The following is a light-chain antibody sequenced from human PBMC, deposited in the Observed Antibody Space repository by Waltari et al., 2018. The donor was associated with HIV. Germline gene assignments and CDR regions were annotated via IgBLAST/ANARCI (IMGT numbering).Light chain of an antibody. J-gene: IGLJ2*01. V-gene: IGLV1-47*01. CDR2: RNN. Sequence: QSVPAQPRSVSGSPGQTVNIPCSGSTHNVRNNHGHWYQQFTGVAPKLLIYRNNQRPSGVPDRFSGSKSGTSASLAISGLRTEDEAEYYCAVWDDRLSGRLFGGGTKVTVL. CDR1: THNVRNNH. CDR3: AVWDDRLSGRL.